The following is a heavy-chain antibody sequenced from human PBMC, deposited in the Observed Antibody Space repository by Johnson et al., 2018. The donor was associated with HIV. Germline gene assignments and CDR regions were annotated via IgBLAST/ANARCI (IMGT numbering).Heavy chain of an antibody. CDR2: ISSSGSTI. Sequence: VQLVESGGGVVQPGRSLRLSCAASGFTFSSYAMHWVRQAPGKGLEWVSYISSSGSTIYYADSVKGRFTISRYNAKNSLYLQMNSLRVEDTAVYYCARDSTLGIAAAGVDAFDIWGQGTMIMVSS. CDR1: GFTFSSYA. D-gene: IGHD6-13*01. V-gene: IGHV3-48*04. J-gene: IGHJ3*02. CDR3: ARDSTLGIAAAGVDAFDI.